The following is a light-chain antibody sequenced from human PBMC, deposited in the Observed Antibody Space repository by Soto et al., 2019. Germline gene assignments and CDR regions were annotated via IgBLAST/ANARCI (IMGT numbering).Light chain of an antibody. CDR2: EVS. CDR3: SSYTSSSTLVV. Sequence: QSALTQPASVSGSPGQSITISCTGTSSDVGGYNYVSWYQQQPGKAPKRMIYEVSNRPSGVSNRFSGSKSGNPASLTISGLQAEDEADYYCSSYTSSSTLVVFGGGTKLPVL. J-gene: IGLJ2*01. V-gene: IGLV2-14*01. CDR1: SSDVGGYNY.